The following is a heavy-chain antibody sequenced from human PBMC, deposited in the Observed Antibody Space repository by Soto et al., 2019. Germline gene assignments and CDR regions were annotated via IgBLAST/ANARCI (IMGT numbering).Heavy chain of an antibody. CDR2: ISWNSGSI. J-gene: IGHJ3*02. Sequence: GGSLRLSCAASGFPFDDYAMHWVRQAPGKGLEWVSGISWNSGSIGYADSVKGRFTISRDNAKNSLYLQMNSLRAEDTALYYCAKDHDILTGMGAFDIWGQGTMVTVSS. CDR3: AKDHDILTGMGAFDI. D-gene: IGHD3-9*01. V-gene: IGHV3-9*01. CDR1: GFPFDDYA.